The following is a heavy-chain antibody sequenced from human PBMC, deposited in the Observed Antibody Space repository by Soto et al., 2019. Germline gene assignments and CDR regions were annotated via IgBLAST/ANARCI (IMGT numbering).Heavy chain of an antibody. CDR2: ISVSGCST. V-gene: IGHV3-23*01. CDR3: AKDPNWGYDY. CDR1: GFTFSSYA. J-gene: IGHJ4*02. Sequence: GGSLRLSCAACGFTFSSYAMSWVRQAPGEWLGWVSAISVSGCSTXXAESVKGRXTISRYNSKNAXYLQMXRLRAEDTAVYYCAKDPNWGYDYWCQGTLVTDSS. D-gene: IGHD7-27*01.